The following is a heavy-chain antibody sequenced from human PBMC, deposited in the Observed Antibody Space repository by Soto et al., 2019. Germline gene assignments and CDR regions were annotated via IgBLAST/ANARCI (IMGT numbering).Heavy chain of an antibody. D-gene: IGHD3-10*01. CDR2: IWYDGSNK. Sequence: GGSLRLSCAASGFTFSSYGMHWVRQAPGKGLEWMTVIWYDGSNKYYADSVKGRFTISRDNSKYTLYLHMNSMRDEVTALYFCAWGGEDSIYYFDYWGQGTLVTVSS. CDR1: GFTFSSYG. V-gene: IGHV3-33*08. J-gene: IGHJ4*02. CDR3: AWGGEDSIYYFDY.